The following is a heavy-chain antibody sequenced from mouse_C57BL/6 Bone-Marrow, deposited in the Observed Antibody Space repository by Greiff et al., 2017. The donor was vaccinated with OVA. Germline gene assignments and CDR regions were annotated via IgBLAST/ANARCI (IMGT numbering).Heavy chain of an antibody. V-gene: IGHV7-1*01. J-gene: IGHJ1*03. D-gene: IGHD4-1*01. CDR2: SRNKANDYTT. Sequence: DVKLVESGGGFVQSGRSLRLSCATSGFTFSDFYMEWVRQAPGKGLEWIAASRNKANDYTTEYSASVKGRFIVSRDTSQSILYLQMNALRAEDTAIYYCARDNWDWYFDVWGTGTTVTVSS. CDR1: GFTFSDFY. CDR3: ARDNWDWYFDV.